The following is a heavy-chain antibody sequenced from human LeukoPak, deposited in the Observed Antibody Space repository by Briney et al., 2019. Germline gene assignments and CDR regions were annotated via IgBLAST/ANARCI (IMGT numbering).Heavy chain of an antibody. CDR3: ARDGHGYSYGYYHAFDI. V-gene: IGHV4-34*01. CDR1: GGSFSGYY. CDR2: INHSGST. Sequence: SETLSLTCAVYGGSFSGYYWSWIRQPPGKGLEWIGEINHSGSTNYNPSLKSRVTISVDTSKNQFSLKLSSVTAADTAVYYCARDGHGYSYGYYHAFDIWGQGTMVTVSS. J-gene: IGHJ3*02. D-gene: IGHD5-18*01.